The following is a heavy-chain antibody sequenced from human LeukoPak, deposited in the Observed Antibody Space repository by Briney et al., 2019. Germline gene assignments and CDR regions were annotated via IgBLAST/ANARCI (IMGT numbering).Heavy chain of an antibody. J-gene: IGHJ3*02. D-gene: IGHD6-6*01. CDR3: ARGEYSRRAFDI. V-gene: IGHV4-30-2*01. CDR1: GGSISSGGYS. CDR2: IYHSGST. Sequence: PSQTLSLTCAVSGGSISSGGYSWSWIRQPPGKGLEWIGYIYHSGSTYYNPSLKSRVTISVDRSKNQFSLKLSSVTAADTAVYYCARGEYSRRAFDIWGQGTMVTVSS.